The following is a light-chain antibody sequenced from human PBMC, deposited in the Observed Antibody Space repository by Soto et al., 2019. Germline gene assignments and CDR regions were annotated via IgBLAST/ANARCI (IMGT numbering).Light chain of an antibody. J-gene: IGKJ1*01. V-gene: IGKV1-39*01. CDR1: QSITTY. CDR3: QQAYGATPT. Sequence: DIQMTQSPSSLSSSVGDRVTITCRASQSITTYLNWYQQTSGEAPKLLIYAAARLQTGVPSRFSGGGSGTDFTLTISSLQPEDFATYYCQQAYGATPTFGQGTKVEIK. CDR2: AAA.